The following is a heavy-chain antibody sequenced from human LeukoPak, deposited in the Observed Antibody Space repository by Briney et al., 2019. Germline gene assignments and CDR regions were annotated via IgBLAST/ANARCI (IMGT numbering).Heavy chain of an antibody. D-gene: IGHD1-26*01. CDR3: ARDGRSGSYGY. CDR1: GGSISSSSYY. Sequence: SETLSLTCTVSGGSISSSSYYWGWIRQPPGKGLEWIGSIYYSGSTYYNPSLKSRVTISVDTSKNQFSLRLSSVTAADTAVYYCARDGRSGSYGYWGQGTLVTVSS. J-gene: IGHJ4*02. CDR2: IYYSGST. V-gene: IGHV4-39*07.